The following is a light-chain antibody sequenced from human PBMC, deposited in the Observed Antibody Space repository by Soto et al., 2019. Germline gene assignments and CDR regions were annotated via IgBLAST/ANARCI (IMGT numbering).Light chain of an antibody. CDR2: DVS. J-gene: IGLJ1*01. V-gene: IGLV2-11*01. CDR1: SSDVGCYNY. Sequence: QSALTQPRSVSGSPGQSVTISCTGTSSDVGCYNYVSWYQQHPGKAPKLMIYDVSKRPSGVPDRFSGSKSVNTASLTISGLQAEDEADYYCCSYAGSYFYVFGTGTKLTVL. CDR3: CSYAGSYFYV.